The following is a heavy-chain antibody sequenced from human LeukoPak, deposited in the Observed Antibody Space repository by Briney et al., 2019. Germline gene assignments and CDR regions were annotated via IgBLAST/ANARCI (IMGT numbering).Heavy chain of an antibody. J-gene: IGHJ2*01. CDR3: AKGGYWGIAAAGAYWYFDL. CDR2: ISSSSSYI. V-gene: IGHV3-21*01. Sequence: PGGSLRLSCAASGFTFSSYSMNWVRQAPGKGLEWVSSISSSSSYIYYADSVKGRFTISRDNAKNSLYLQMNSLRAEDTAVYYCAKGGYWGIAAAGAYWYFDLWGRGTLVTVSS. D-gene: IGHD6-13*01. CDR1: GFTFSSYS.